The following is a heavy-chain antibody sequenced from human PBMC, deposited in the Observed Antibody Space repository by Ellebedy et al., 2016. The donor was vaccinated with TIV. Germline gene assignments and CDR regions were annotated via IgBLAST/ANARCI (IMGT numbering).Heavy chain of an antibody. CDR2: ISFDGSKT. Sequence: PGGSLRLSCAASGFTFSNYGMHWVRHAPGKGLEWVAVISFDGSKTYHGDSVKGRFILSRDNSKNTLYLQMESLRADDTAVYYCAKDLHALVVMDHWGQGALVTVSS. V-gene: IGHV3-30*18. D-gene: IGHD2/OR15-2a*01. J-gene: IGHJ4*02. CDR3: AKDLHALVVMDH. CDR1: GFTFSNYG.